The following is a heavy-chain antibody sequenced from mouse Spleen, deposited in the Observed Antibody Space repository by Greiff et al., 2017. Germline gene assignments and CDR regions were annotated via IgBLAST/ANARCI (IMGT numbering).Heavy chain of an antibody. CDR1: GYTFTSYW. D-gene: IGHD1-1*01. Sequence: QVHVKQSEAELAKPGASVKLSCKASGYTFTSYWMHWVKQRPGQGLEWIGYINPSSGYTKYNQKFKDKATLTADKSSSTAYMQLSSLTYEDSAVYYCARNYGSSSPWFAYWGQGTLVTVSA. CDR2: INPSSGYT. V-gene: IGHV1-7*01. CDR3: ARNYGSSSPWFAY. J-gene: IGHJ3*01.